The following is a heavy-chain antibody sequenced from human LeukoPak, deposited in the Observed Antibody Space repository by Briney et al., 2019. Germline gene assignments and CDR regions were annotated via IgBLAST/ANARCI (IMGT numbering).Heavy chain of an antibody. J-gene: IGHJ4*02. D-gene: IGHD1-26*01. CDR2: IQRKTDGGTT. CDR3: TTESSGGSDN. CDR1: GFTFSNTW. V-gene: IGHV3-15*01. Sequence: SGGSLRLSCAASGFTFSNTWMSWVRQGPGKGLEWVGRIQRKTDGGTTDYAAPVKGRFTISRDDSENTLYLQMNSLKIEDTAVYYCTTESSGGSDNWGQGTLATVSS.